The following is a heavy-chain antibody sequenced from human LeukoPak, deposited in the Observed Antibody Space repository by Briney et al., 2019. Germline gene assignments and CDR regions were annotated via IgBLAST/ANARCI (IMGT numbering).Heavy chain of an antibody. J-gene: IGHJ3*01. CDR3: ARDYVWGSYRFHDAFDF. CDR1: GFTVSNHY. Sequence: PGGSLRLSCAASGFTVSNHYMNWVRQAPGKGLEWVSVIYSGGNTYYADSVKGRFTISRDNSKNTLYLQMNSLRAEDTAVYYCARDYVWGSYRFHDAFDFWGQGTMVTVSS. V-gene: IGHV3-53*01. D-gene: IGHD3-16*02. CDR2: IYSGGNT.